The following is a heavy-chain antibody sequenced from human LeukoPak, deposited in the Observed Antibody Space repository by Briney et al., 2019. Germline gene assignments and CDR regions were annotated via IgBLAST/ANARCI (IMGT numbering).Heavy chain of an antibody. Sequence: GGSLRLSCAASGFTFSSYEMNWVRQAPGKGLEWVSYISSSGSTIYYADSVKGRFTISRDNAKNSLYLQMNSLRAEDTAVYYCARESGGERYYYGPLDYWGQGTLVTVSS. D-gene: IGHD3-10*01. CDR1: GFTFSSYE. CDR2: ISSSGSTI. J-gene: IGHJ4*02. CDR3: ARESGGERYYYGPLDY. V-gene: IGHV3-48*03.